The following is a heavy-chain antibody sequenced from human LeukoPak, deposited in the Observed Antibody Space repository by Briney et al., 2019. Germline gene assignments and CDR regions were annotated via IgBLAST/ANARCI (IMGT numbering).Heavy chain of an antibody. D-gene: IGHD3-3*01. Sequence: ASVKVSCKASGYTFTNYGISWVRQAPGQGLEWMGWISAYNSNTNYAQKLQGRVTMTTDTSTSTAYMELRSLRSDDTAVYYCARDGPGVTIFGVFIIDYFDYWGQGTLVTVSS. J-gene: IGHJ4*02. CDR2: ISAYNSNT. V-gene: IGHV1-18*01. CDR1: GYTFTNYG. CDR3: ARDGPGVTIFGVFIIDYFDY.